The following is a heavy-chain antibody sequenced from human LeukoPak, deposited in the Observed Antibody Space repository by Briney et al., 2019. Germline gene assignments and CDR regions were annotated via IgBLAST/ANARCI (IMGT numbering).Heavy chain of an antibody. D-gene: IGHD5-24*01. V-gene: IGHV4-59*01. CDR3: ARNEGDGYGFPELSY. J-gene: IGHJ4*02. CDR2: IYYSGST. Sequence: SETLSLTCTVSGGSISSYYWSWIRQPPGKGLEWIGYIYYSGSTNYNPSLESRVTISVDTSKNQFSLKLNSVTAADTAVYYCARNEGDGYGFPELSYWGQGTLVTVSS. CDR1: GGSISSYY.